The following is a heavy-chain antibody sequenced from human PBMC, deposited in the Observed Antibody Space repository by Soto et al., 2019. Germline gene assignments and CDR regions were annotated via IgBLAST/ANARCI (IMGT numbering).Heavy chain of an antibody. CDR3: ARERRDGDYLFDY. D-gene: IGHD4-17*01. V-gene: IGHV3-33*01. J-gene: IGHJ4*02. Sequence: GGSLRLSCAASGFTFSSYGMHWGRQAPGKGLEWVAVIWYDGSNKYYADSVKGRFTISRDNSKNTLYLQMNSLRAADTAVYSCARERRDGDYLFDYWGQGTLVTVSS. CDR2: IWYDGSNK. CDR1: GFTFSSYG.